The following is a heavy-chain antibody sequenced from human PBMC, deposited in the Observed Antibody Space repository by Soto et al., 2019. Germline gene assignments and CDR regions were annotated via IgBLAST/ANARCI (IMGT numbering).Heavy chain of an antibody. CDR1: GGSIRSNY. Sequence: ETLSLTCTVSGGSIRSNYWTWIRQPPGKGLEWIGYVYNSGSTNYNPSLKSRVTISEDTSKSQFSLKVNSMTAADTAVYYCARYRREAVAGYTLDNWGQGILVTVSS. D-gene: IGHD6-13*01. V-gene: IGHV4-59*01. CDR2: VYNSGST. J-gene: IGHJ4*02. CDR3: ARYRREAVAGYTLDN.